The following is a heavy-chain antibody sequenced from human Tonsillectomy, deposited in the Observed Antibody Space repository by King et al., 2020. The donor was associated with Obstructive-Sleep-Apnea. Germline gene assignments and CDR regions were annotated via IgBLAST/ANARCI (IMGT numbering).Heavy chain of an antibody. D-gene: IGHD3-16*01. CDR1: GITFSSYS. V-gene: IGHV3-48*04. J-gene: IGHJ3*01. Sequence: VQLVESGGGLVQPGGSLRLSCAASGITFSSYSMNWVRQAPGKGLEWVSYISSSTSTIYYADSVKGRFTISRDNAKNSLYLHMNSLRAEDTAVYYCATGGPDAFDFWGRGTMVTVSS. CDR2: ISSSTSTI. CDR3: ATGGPDAFDF.